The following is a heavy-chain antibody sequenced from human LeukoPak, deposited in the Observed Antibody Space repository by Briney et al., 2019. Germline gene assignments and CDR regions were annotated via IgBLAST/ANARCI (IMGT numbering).Heavy chain of an antibody. V-gene: IGHV1-3*01. CDR3: VRSHSFDWLHYFDY. Sequence: ASVKVSCKASGYTFTSYAMHWVRQAPGQRLEWMGWINAGNGNTKYSQKFQGRVTITRDTSASTAYMELSSLRSEDTAVYYCVRSHSFDWLHYFDYWGQGTLVTVSS. CDR2: INAGNGNT. D-gene: IGHD3-9*01. J-gene: IGHJ4*02. CDR1: GYTFTSYA.